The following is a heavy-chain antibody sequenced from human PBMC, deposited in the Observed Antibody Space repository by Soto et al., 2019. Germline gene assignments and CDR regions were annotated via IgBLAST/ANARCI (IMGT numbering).Heavy chain of an antibody. CDR3: AKNEGYSSGWYLD. CDR1: GFTFSSYG. D-gene: IGHD6-19*01. J-gene: IGHJ4*02. V-gene: IGHV3-23*01. Sequence: EVQQLESGGGLVQPGGSLRLSCAASGFTFSSYGMRWVRQAPGKGLEWVSAISGSGGSTYNADSVKGRFTISRDNSKNTLYLQMNSLRAEDTAVYYCAKNEGYSSGWYLDWGQGTLVTVSS. CDR2: ISGSGGST.